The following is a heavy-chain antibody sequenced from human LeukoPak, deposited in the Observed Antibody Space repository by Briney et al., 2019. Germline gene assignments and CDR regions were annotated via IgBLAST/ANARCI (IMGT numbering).Heavy chain of an antibody. D-gene: IGHD3-22*01. Sequence: SETLSLTCAVYGGSFSGYYWSWIRQPPGKGLEWIGEINHSGSTNYNPSLKSRVTISADTSKNQFSLKLSSVTAADTAVYYCARALGYYYDSSGYLDYWGQGTLVTVSS. J-gene: IGHJ4*02. CDR3: ARALGYYYDSSGYLDY. CDR2: INHSGST. CDR1: GGSFSGYY. V-gene: IGHV4-34*01.